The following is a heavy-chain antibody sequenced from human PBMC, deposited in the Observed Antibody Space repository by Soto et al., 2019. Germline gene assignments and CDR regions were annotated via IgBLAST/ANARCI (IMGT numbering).Heavy chain of an antibody. CDR3: ARQIYDSDTGPNFQYYFDS. Sequence: LGDSLKIICKGSGYSFAGYWITWVRQKPGKGLGWMGRIDPSDSQTYYSTSFRGHVTISATKSITTVFLQWSSLRASDTAMYYCARQIYDSDTGPNFQYYFDSWGQGTPVTVS. V-gene: IGHV5-10-1*01. CDR2: IDPSDSQT. CDR1: GYSFAGYW. J-gene: IGHJ4*02. D-gene: IGHD3-22*01.